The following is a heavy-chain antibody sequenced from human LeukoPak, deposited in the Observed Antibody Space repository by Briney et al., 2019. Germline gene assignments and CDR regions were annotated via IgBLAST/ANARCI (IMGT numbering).Heavy chain of an antibody. CDR2: IYYSGST. D-gene: IGHD2-15*01. V-gene: IGHV4-59*08. CDR3: ARRVVAATKVDYYYYYTDV. CDR1: GGSISSYY. Sequence: SETLSLTCTVSGGSISSYYWSWIRQPPGKGLEWIGYIYYSGSTNYNPSPKSRATISVDTSKNQFSLKLSSVTAADTAVYYCARRVVAATKVDYYYYYTDVWGKGTTVTVSS. J-gene: IGHJ6*03.